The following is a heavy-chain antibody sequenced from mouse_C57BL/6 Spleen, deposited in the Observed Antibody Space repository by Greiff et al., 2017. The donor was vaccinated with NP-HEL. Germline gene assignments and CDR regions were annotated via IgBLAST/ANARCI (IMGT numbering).Heavy chain of an antibody. J-gene: IGHJ4*01. D-gene: IGHD2-3*01. CDR2: ISPETGGT. CDR3: TRSRDGGYSSYAMDY. V-gene: IGHV1-15*01. Sequence: QVQLQQSGAELVRPGASVTLSCKASGYTFTDYEMHWVKQTPVHGLEWIGAISPETGGTAYNPKFKGQAILTADKSSSTAYLELRSLTSDDSAVYYYTRSRDGGYSSYAMDYWGQGTSVTVSS. CDR1: GYTFTDYE.